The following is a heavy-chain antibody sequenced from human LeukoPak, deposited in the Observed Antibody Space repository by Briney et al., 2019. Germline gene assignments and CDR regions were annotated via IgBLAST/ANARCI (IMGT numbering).Heavy chain of an antibody. Sequence: GGSLRLSCAASGFTFSSYSVNWVRQAPGKGLEWISYISRSSNTIYYADSVKGRFTISRDNAENSLFLQMNSLRDEDTAVYYCARSSSTGWTGFDYWGQGTLVTVSS. D-gene: IGHD6-19*01. CDR2: ISRSSNTI. V-gene: IGHV3-48*02. CDR3: ARSSSTGWTGFDY. CDR1: GFTFSSYS. J-gene: IGHJ4*02.